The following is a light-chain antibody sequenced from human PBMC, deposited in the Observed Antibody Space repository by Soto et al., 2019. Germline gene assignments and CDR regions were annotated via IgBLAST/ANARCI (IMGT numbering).Light chain of an antibody. CDR2: DVS. J-gene: IGLJ1*01. CDR1: SSDVGGYNY. V-gene: IGLV2-11*01. CDR3: CSYAGSYTHV. Sequence: QSALTQPRSVSGSPGQSVTISCTGTSSDVGGYNYVSWYQQHPGKVPKLMIYDVSERPSGVPDRFSGSKSGNTASLTISGLQAEDEADYYCCSYAGSYTHVFGSGTKLTVL.